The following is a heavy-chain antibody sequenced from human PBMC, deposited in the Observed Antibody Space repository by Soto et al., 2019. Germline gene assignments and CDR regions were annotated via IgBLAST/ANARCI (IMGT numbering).Heavy chain of an antibody. D-gene: IGHD6-13*01. V-gene: IGHV3-30*18. CDR2: ISYDGSNK. CDR1: GFTFSSYG. J-gene: IGHJ4*02. Sequence: PGGSLRLSCAASGFTFSSYGMHWVRQAPGKGLEWVAVISYDGSNKYYADSVKGRFTISRDNSKNTLYLQMNSLRAEDTAVYYCAKQFVIAAAGTCDYWGQGTLVTVSS. CDR3: AKQFVIAAAGTCDY.